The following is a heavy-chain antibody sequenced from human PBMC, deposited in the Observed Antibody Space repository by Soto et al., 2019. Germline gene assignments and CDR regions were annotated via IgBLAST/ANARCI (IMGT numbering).Heavy chain of an antibody. CDR3: ARESEDLTSNFDY. CDR2: ISGSGSFT. CDR1: GFTFRTYA. J-gene: IGHJ4*02. V-gene: IGHV3-21*06. Sequence: GGSLRLSCAASGFTFRTYAMNWVRQAPGKGLEWISAISGSGSFTHYADSVKGRFTISRDNAKNSLYLEMNSLRAEDTAVYYCARESEDLTSNFDYWGQGTLVTVSS.